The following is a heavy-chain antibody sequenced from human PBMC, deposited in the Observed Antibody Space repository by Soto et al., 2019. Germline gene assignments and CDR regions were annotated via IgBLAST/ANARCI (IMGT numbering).Heavy chain of an antibody. CDR3: ATSIVVVTAQDY. D-gene: IGHD2-21*02. CDR2: INAGNGNT. J-gene: IGHJ4*02. CDR1: GYTFTSYA. Sequence: QVQLVQSGAEEKKPGASVKVSCKASGYTFTSYAMHWVRQAPGQRLEWMGWINAGNGNTKYSQKFQGRVTITRDTFAGTAYMALSRLRPEATPVYCFATSIVVVTAQDYWGQGTLVTVSS. V-gene: IGHV1-3*05.